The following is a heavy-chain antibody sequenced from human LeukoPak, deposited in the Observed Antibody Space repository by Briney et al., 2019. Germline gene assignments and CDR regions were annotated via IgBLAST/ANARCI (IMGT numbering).Heavy chain of an antibody. CDR3: ARDFLTGPNTGGAFDI. CDR1: GFTFSRYS. Sequence: GGSLRLSCAASGFTFSRYSMNWVRQAPGKGLEWVSSIYLSNNYIYYANSLKGRFTISRDNAKNSLYLQMTSLRAEDTAGYFCARDFLTGPNTGGAFDIWGQGTMVTVSS. J-gene: IGHJ3*02. V-gene: IGHV3-21*01. CDR2: IYLSNNYI. D-gene: IGHD3-10*01.